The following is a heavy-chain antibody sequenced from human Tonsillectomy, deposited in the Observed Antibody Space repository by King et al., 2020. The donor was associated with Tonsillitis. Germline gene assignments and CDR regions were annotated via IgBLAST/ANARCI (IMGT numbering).Heavy chain of an antibody. Sequence: QLQLQESGPGLVKPSQTLSLTCIVSGGSIRSGGYYWSWIRQHPGKGPEWIGYIHYSGSTYYNPSLKSRITISVDTSKNQFSLNLSSVTAADTAVYYCASATCSSTTCYRPEYFRKWGQGTLVTVSS. J-gene: IGHJ1*01. CDR3: ASATCSSTTCYRPEYFRK. CDR1: GGSIRSGGYY. V-gene: IGHV4-31*03. CDR2: IHYSGST. D-gene: IGHD2-2*01.